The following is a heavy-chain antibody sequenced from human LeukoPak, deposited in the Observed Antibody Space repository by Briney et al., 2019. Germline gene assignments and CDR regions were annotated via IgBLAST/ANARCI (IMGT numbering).Heavy chain of an antibody. CDR2: IKQDVSEI. J-gene: IGHJ4*02. CDR3: ARDKIVGATYFDY. V-gene: IGHV3-7*01. CDR1: GFTFSSYW. Sequence: GGSLRLSCAASGFTFSSYWTSWVRQAPGKGLEWVANIKQDVSEIYYVDSVKGRFTISRDNTKNSLYLQMNSLRAEDTAVYYCARDKIVGATYFDYWGQGTLVTASS. D-gene: IGHD1-26*01.